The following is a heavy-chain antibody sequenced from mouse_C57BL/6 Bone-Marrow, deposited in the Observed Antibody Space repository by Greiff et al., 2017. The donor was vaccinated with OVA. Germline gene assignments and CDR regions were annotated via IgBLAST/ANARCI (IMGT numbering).Heavy chain of an antibody. Sequence: QVQLKQPGAELVKPGASVKMSCKASGYTFTSYWITWVKQRPGQGLEWIGDIYPGSGSTNYNEKFKSKATLTVDTSSSTAYMQLSSLTSEDSAVYYCARGAYYYGSSYGYWGQGTTLTVSS. CDR1: GYTFTSYW. CDR3: ARGAYYYGSSYGY. CDR2: IYPGSGST. J-gene: IGHJ2*01. V-gene: IGHV1-55*01. D-gene: IGHD1-1*01.